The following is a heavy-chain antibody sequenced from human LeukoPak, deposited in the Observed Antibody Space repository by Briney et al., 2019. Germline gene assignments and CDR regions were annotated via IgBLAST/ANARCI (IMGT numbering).Heavy chain of an antibody. CDR2: ISAYNGNT. V-gene: IGHV1-18*01. J-gene: IGHJ4*02. CDR1: GYTFTSYG. CDR3: ARDQAVGPQRPYFDY. Sequence: ASMKVSCKASGYTFTSYGISWVRQAPGQGLEWMGWISAYNGNTNYAQKLQGRVTMTTDTSTSTAYMELSRLRSDDTAVYYCARDQAVGPQRPYFDYWGQGTLVTVSS. D-gene: IGHD6-19*01.